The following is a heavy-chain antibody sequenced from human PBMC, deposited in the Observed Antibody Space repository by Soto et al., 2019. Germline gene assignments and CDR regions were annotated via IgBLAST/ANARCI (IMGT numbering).Heavy chain of an antibody. CDR2: INAGNGNT. CDR1: GYTFTSYA. J-gene: IGHJ6*02. D-gene: IGHD2-15*01. Sequence: ASVKVSCKASGYTFTSYAMHWVRQAPGQRLEWMGWINAGNGNTKYSQKFQGRVTITRDTSASTAYMELSSLRSEDTAVYYCARDLIVVVAATQANYYYYGMDVWGQGTTVTAP. V-gene: IGHV1-3*01. CDR3: ARDLIVVVAATQANYYYYGMDV.